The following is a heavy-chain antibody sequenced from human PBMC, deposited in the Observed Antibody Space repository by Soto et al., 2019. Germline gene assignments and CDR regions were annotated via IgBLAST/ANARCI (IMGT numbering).Heavy chain of an antibody. D-gene: IGHD2-8*01. CDR1: GFTFSSYG. Sequence: QVQLVESGGGVVQPGKSLRLSCAASGFTFSSYGMHWVRQAPGKGLEWVAVISYDGSNKNYADSVKGRFTISRDNSKNTRYLQMNSLRAEDTAVYYCAKDELMVYAPADYWGQGTLGTVSS. J-gene: IGHJ4*02. CDR2: ISYDGSNK. CDR3: AKDELMVYAPADY. V-gene: IGHV3-30*18.